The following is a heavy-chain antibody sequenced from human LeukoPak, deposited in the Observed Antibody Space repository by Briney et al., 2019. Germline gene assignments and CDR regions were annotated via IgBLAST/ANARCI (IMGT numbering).Heavy chain of an antibody. Sequence: SETLSLTCAVSGYSISSGYYWGWIRQPPGKGLEWIGSIYHSGSTYYNPSLKSRVTISVDTSKTQFSLKLSSVTAADTAVYYCARDTIVATSADAFDIWGQGTMVTVSS. V-gene: IGHV4-38-2*02. CDR1: GYSISSGYY. CDR3: ARDTIVATSADAFDI. J-gene: IGHJ3*02. CDR2: IYHSGST. D-gene: IGHD5-12*01.